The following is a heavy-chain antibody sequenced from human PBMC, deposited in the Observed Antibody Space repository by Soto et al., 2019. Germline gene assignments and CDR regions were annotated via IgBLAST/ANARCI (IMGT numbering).Heavy chain of an antibody. J-gene: IGHJ6*02. V-gene: IGHV3-23*01. CDR3: AKGVLSFHYGMEV. Sequence: LRLSCATSGFTFNTYPMTWVRQAPGKGLEWVSSISSTAGRTSSYADSVKGRFAISRDFSDNIVYLQMNNLRVDDTAVYFCAKGVLSFHYGMEVWGQGTTVTVSS. D-gene: IGHD3-10*01. CDR1: GFTFNTYP. CDR2: ISSTAGRTS.